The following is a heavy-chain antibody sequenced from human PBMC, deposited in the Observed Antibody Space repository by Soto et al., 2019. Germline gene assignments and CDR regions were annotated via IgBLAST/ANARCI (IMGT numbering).Heavy chain of an antibody. J-gene: IGHJ4*02. D-gene: IGHD2-2*01. CDR2: IIPIFGTA. CDR1: GGTFSSYA. V-gene: IGHV1-69*13. CDR3: ARSLGYCSSTSCYAADY. Sequence: ASVKVSCKASGGTFSSYAISWVRQAPGQGLEWMGGIIPIFGTANYAQKFQGRVTITADESTSTAYMELSSLRSEDTAVYYCARSLGYCSSTSCYAADYWGQGTLVTVSS.